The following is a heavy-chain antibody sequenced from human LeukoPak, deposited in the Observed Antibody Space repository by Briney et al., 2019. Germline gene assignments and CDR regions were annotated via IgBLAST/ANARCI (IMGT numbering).Heavy chain of an antibody. Sequence: PSETLSLTCTVSGGSISSYYCSWIRQPPGKGLEWIGYIYYSGSTNYNPSLKSRVTISVDTSKNQFSLKLSSVTAADTAVYYCAREIDCSGGSCYYGMDVWGQGNTVTVSS. CDR1: GGSISSYY. D-gene: IGHD2-15*01. V-gene: IGHV4-59*01. CDR3: AREIDCSGGSCYYGMDV. CDR2: IYYSGST. J-gene: IGHJ6*02.